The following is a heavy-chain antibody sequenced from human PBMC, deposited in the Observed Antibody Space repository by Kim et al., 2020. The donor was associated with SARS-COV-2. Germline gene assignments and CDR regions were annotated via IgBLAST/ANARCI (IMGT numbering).Heavy chain of an antibody. J-gene: IGHJ4*02. D-gene: IGHD6-19*01. V-gene: IGHV3-43*02. Sequence: GGSLRLSCAASGFTFDDYAMHWVRQAPGKGLEWVSLISGDGGSTYYADSVKGRFTISRDNSKNSLYLQMNSLRTEDTALYYCVGNEAVAGTWIDYWGQGTLVTVSS. CDR1: GFTFDDYA. CDR3: VGNEAVAGTWIDY. CDR2: ISGDGGST.